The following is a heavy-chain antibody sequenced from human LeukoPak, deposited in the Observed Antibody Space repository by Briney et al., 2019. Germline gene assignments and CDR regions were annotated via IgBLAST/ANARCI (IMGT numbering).Heavy chain of an antibody. CDR1: GYNFASYW. V-gene: IGHV5-51*01. CDR2: IYPGDSAT. J-gene: IGHJ4*02. D-gene: IGHD3-22*01. CDR3: ARRGYYESSGSCDY. Sequence: PGESLKISCKGSGYNFASYWIGWVRQMPGKGLEWMGIIYPGDSATRYSPSFQGQVTLSADKSISTAYLQWSSLKASDTAMYYCARRGYYESSGSCDYWGQGTLVTVSS.